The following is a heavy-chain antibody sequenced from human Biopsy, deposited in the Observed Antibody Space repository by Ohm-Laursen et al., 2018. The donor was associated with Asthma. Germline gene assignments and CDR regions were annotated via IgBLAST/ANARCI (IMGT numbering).Heavy chain of an antibody. D-gene: IGHD2-2*01. Sequence: GTLPLTCTVSGGSISSNFYYWSWIRQPPGKGLEWIGEINHSGSTNYNPSLKSRVTISVDTSKNQFSLKLSSVTAADTAVYYCARAGQCSSTSCYNPGWFDPWGQGTLVTVSS. V-gene: IGHV4-39*07. CDR1: GGSISSNFYY. CDR2: INHSGST. J-gene: IGHJ5*02. CDR3: ARAGQCSSTSCYNPGWFDP.